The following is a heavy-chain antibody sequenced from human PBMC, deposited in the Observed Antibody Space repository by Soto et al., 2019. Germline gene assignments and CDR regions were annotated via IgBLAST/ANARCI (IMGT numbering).Heavy chain of an antibody. Sequence: GGSLRLSCAASGFTFSSYGMHWVRQAPGKGLEWVAVISYDGSNKYYADSVKGRFTISRDNAKNSLYLQMNSLRAEDTAVYYCAGTWFGEFLDAFDIWGQGTMVTVSS. CDR3: AGTWFGEFLDAFDI. J-gene: IGHJ3*02. V-gene: IGHV3-30*03. CDR1: GFTFSSYG. CDR2: ISYDGSNK. D-gene: IGHD3-10*01.